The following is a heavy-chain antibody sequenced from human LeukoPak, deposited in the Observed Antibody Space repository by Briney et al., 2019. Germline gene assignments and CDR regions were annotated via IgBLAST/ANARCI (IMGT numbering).Heavy chain of an antibody. J-gene: IGHJ2*01. Sequence: ASVKVSCKASGYIFISYAMHWVRQAPGQRLEWMGSINAGTGNTKYSQEFQGRVTITRDKSTSTAYMELSSLRSEDTAVYYCARSILLWFGSSWYFDLWGRGTLVTVSS. V-gene: IGHV1-3*03. CDR3: ARSILLWFGSSWYFDL. CDR1: GYIFISYA. D-gene: IGHD3-10*01. CDR2: INAGTGNT.